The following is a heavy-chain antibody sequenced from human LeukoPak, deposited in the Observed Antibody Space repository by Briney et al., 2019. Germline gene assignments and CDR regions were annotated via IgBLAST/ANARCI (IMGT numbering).Heavy chain of an antibody. Sequence: GTLTLSCAASGFTFSDHYMDWVRQAPGKGLEWVGRTRNKANSYNTEYPASVKSRFTISRDDSKNSLYLQMNSLKTEDTAVYYCARVHLEWLRLLDYWGQGTLVTVSS. CDR1: GFTFSDHY. CDR3: ARVHLEWLRLLDY. D-gene: IGHD5-12*01. V-gene: IGHV3-72*01. CDR2: TRNKANSYNT. J-gene: IGHJ4*02.